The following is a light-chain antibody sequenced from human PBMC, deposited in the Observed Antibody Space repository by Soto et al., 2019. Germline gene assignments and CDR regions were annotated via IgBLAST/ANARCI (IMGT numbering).Light chain of an antibody. V-gene: IGKV1-5*01. CDR3: QQYGSSPSIT. CDR2: DAS. J-gene: IGKJ5*01. CDR1: QSISSW. Sequence: DIQMTQSPSTLSASVGDRVTITCRASQSISSWLAWYQQKPGKAPKLLIYDASSLESGVPSRFSGSGSGTEFTLTISRLEPEDFAVYYCQQYGSSPSITFGQGTRLEIK.